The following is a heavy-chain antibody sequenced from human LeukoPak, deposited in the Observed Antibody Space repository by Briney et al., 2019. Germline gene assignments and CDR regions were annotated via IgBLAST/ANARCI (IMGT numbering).Heavy chain of an antibody. J-gene: IGHJ3*02. CDR1: GFTFSSYA. D-gene: IGHD3-10*01. CDR2: ISGSGGST. Sequence: GGSLRLSCAASGFTFSSYAMSGVRQAPGKGLEWVSAISGSGGSTYYADSVKGRFTISRDNSKNTLYLQMNSLRAEDTAVYYCAKDAGYYGSGSQGAFDIWGQGTMVTVSS. CDR3: AKDAGYYGSGSQGAFDI. V-gene: IGHV3-23*01.